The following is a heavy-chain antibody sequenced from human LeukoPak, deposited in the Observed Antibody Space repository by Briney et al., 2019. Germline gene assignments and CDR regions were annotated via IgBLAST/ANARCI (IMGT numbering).Heavy chain of an antibody. V-gene: IGHV3-23*01. CDR2: ISGISGSGDDT. CDR3: AKGEVYSSSPYQFDY. Sequence: PGGSLRLSCAASGFTFSNYAMSWVRQAPGKGPEGVSGISGISGSGDDTYYANSVKGRFTISRDDFESTLFLQMNSLRVGDTAVYYCAKGEVYSSSPYQFDYWGQGTLVTVSS. D-gene: IGHD6-13*01. CDR1: GFTFSNYA. J-gene: IGHJ4*02.